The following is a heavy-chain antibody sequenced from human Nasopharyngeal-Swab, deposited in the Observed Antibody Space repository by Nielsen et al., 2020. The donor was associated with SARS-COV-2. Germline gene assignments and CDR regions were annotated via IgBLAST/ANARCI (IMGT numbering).Heavy chain of an antibody. CDR2: IKSKTDGGTT. J-gene: IGHJ6*02. Sequence: GESLKISCAASGFTFSNAWMSWVRQAPGKGLEWVGRIKSKTDGGTTDYAAPVKGRFTISRDDSKNTLYLQMNSLKTEDTAVYYCTTDLVELVQEENDCGMDVWGQGTTVTVSS. CDR1: GFTFSNAW. D-gene: IGHD1-1*01. V-gene: IGHV3-15*01. CDR3: TTDLVELVQEENDCGMDV.